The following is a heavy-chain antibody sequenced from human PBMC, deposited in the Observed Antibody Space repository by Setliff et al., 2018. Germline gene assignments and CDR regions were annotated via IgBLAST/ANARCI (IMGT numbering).Heavy chain of an antibody. V-gene: IGHV4-59*08. CDR3: ARGGGVAAAAWFDP. CDR2: IYYSGNT. CDR1: GGSIRNYY. D-gene: IGHD6-13*01. Sequence: SETLSLTCTVSGGSIRNYYWSWIRQPPGKGLEWIGYIYYSGNTNYNPSLNSRVTMSLDTSKNQFSLNLSSVTAADTAVYYCARGGGVAAAAWFDPWGQGTLVTVSS. J-gene: IGHJ5*02.